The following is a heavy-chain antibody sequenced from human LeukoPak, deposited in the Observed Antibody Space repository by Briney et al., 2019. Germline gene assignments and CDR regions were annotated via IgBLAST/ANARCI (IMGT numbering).Heavy chain of an antibody. CDR3: ARLATDSDILTGSDY. CDR1: GGSISGYY. V-gene: IGHV4-59*08. Sequence: PSETLSLTCTVSGGSISGYYWSWVRQPPLKGLEWIGYIYSSGITRYSPSLKSRLTISVDTSKNQFSLRLSSMTAADTALYYCARLATDSDILTGSDYWGQGTLVTVSS. J-gene: IGHJ4*02. D-gene: IGHD3-9*01. CDR2: IYSSGIT.